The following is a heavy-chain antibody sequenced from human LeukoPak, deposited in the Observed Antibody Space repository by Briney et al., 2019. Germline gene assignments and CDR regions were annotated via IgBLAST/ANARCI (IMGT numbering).Heavy chain of an antibody. CDR2: ISTYNGNT. D-gene: IGHD1-26*01. V-gene: IGHV1-18*01. CDR3: ARDPELRLFDY. Sequence: ASVKVSCKASGYTFTTYSISWVRQAPGQRLEWMGWISTYNGNTKYPQKLQDRVIMTTDTSTSTAYMELRSLTSDDTAAYYCARDPELRLFDYWGQGTLVTVSS. J-gene: IGHJ4*02. CDR1: GYTFTTYS.